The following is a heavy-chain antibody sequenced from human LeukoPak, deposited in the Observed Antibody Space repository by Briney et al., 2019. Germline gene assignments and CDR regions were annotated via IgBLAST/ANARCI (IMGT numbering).Heavy chain of an antibody. J-gene: IGHJ4*02. CDR2: ISYDGSNK. CDR1: GFTVSSNY. CDR3: ASQDY. Sequence: GGSLRLSCAASGFTVSSNYMSWVRQAPGKGLEWVAVISYDGSNKYYADSVKGRFTISRDNSKNTLYLQMNSLRAEDTAVYYCASQDYRGQGTLVTVSS. V-gene: IGHV3-30*03.